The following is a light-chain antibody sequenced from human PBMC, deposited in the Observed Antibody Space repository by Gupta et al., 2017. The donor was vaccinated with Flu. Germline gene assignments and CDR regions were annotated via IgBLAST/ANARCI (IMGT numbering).Light chain of an antibody. CDR1: KSISSTSS. J-gene: IGKJ2*01. CDR3: QQSVSSPYT. CDR2: GAS. V-gene: IGKV3-20*01. Sequence: EIVLTQSPGTLSLSPGERATLSCRASKSISSTSSFAWYQQKPGQAPRLLITGASSRATGIPDRFSVSGSGTDFTLTISRLEPEDFAVYYCQQSVSSPYTFGQGTKFEIK.